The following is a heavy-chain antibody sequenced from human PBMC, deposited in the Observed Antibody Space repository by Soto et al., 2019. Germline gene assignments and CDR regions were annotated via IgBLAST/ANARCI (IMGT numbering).Heavy chain of an antibody. CDR3: AHHPYYGLGSYSFDY. V-gene: IGHV2-5*02. Sequence: QITLKESGPTLVRPTQTLTLTCTFSGFSLTTSGVGVGWIRQPPGKALEWLAVIYWDDDKRYSSSLKSRLTIPTDCSTXQVVLIMTNMDPVDTATYYCAHHPYYGLGSYSFDYWGQGTLVTVSS. CDR2: IYWDDDK. CDR1: GFSLTTSGVG. D-gene: IGHD3-10*01. J-gene: IGHJ4*02.